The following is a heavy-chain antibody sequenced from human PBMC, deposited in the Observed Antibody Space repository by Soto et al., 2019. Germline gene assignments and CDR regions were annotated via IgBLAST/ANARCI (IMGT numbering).Heavy chain of an antibody. CDR1: GGSMSRGGQS. J-gene: IGHJ6*02. Sequence: QVVLQESGPGLVKPSQTLSLTCAVSGGSMSRGGQSWSWIRQPPGKGLEWLVFIYYTGSTYCNPSLEGRVTLSVDRFKNQFSLNLTSVTAADTAMYFCARSPPGPSPRLDVWGQGTTVTVS. CDR2: IYYTGST. V-gene: IGHV4-30-2*01. CDR3: ARSPPGPSPRLDV.